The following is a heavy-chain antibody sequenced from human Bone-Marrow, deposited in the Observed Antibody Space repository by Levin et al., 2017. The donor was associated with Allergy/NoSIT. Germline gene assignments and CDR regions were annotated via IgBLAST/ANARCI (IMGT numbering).Heavy chain of an antibody. CDR2: IYYNGNSK. Sequence: SCAASGFTFSNSGMHWVRQAPGKGLEWVANIYYNGNSKYYSDSVKGRFTISRDNSKNTLYLQMNSLRAEDTAIYYCAKDATANINWFDSWGQGTLVTVSS. J-gene: IGHJ5*01. V-gene: IGHV3-33*06. D-gene: IGHD2-15*01. CDR1: GFTFSNSG. CDR3: AKDATANINWFDS.